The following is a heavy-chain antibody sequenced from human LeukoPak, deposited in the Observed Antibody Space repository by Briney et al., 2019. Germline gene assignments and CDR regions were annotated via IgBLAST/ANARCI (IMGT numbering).Heavy chain of an antibody. D-gene: IGHD3-22*01. CDR2: IRYDGSNK. J-gene: IGHJ4*02. CDR3: AKDHYDTSGYYLDY. V-gene: IGHV3-30*02. CDR1: GFTFSSYG. Sequence: GGSLRLSCAASGFTFSSYGMHWVRQAPGKGLEWVAFIRYDGSNKYYADSVKGRFTISRDNSKNTLYLQMDSLRAEDTAVYHCAKDHYDTSGYYLDYWGQGTLVTVSS.